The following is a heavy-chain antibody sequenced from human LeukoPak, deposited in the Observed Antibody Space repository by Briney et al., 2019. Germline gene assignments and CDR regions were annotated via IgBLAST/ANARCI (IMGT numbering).Heavy chain of an antibody. CDR2: ISSSSSYI. CDR3: AKPDNEYCSSTSCYTFDY. J-gene: IGHJ4*02. CDR1: GFTFSSYS. V-gene: IGHV3-21*01. D-gene: IGHD2-2*02. Sequence: GGSLRLSCAASGFTFSSYSMNWVRQAPGKGLEWVSSISSSSSYIYYADSVKGRFTISRDNSKNTLYLQMNSLRAEGTAVYYCAKPDNEYCSSTSCYTFDYWGQGTLVTVSS.